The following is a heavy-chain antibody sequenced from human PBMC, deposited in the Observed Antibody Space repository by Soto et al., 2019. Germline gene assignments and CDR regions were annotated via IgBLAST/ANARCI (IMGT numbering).Heavy chain of an antibody. J-gene: IGHJ4*02. D-gene: IGHD3-9*01. V-gene: IGHV4-39*01. CDR1: DGANIGGHHI. CDR3: ARLEGLATISYYFDF. Sequence: SETVRQTGFVSDGANIGGHHIRGRIRQPPGKGLEWIGSIYFRGNTYYNPSLQTRVTISLDKSKSQFSLKLNSVTAADSAVYFCARLEGLATISYYFDFWGQGALITVS. CDR2: IYFRGNT.